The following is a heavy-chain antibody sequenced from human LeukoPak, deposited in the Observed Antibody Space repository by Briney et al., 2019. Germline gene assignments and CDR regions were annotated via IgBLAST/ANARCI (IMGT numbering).Heavy chain of an antibody. CDR3: AKALSSSFTGSSWEY. Sequence: PGGSLTLSCAASGFTFDDYAMHWIRHAPGKALERVSGINWNGGKIGYADSVKGGFTISRDSAKSSLYLQMNSLRAENMAFYYCAKALSSSFTGSSWEYWGQGTLVTVSS. J-gene: IGHJ4*02. V-gene: IGHV3-9*03. CDR1: GFTFDDYA. CDR2: INWNGGKI. D-gene: IGHD6-6*01.